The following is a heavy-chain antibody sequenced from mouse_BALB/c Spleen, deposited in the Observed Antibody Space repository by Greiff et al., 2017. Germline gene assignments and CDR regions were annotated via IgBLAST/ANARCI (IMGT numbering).Heavy chain of an antibody. CDR1: GFTFSSFG. D-gene: IGHD2-3*01. J-gene: IGHJ4*01. CDR2: ISSGSSTI. Sequence: EVLLVESGGGLVQPGGSRKLSCAASGFTFSSFGMHWVRQAPEKGLEWVAYISSGSSTIYYADTVKGRFTISRDNPKNTLFLQMTSLRSEDTAMDYCARGGYFFYAMDYWGQGTSVTVSS. CDR3: ARGGYFFYAMDY. V-gene: IGHV5-17*02.